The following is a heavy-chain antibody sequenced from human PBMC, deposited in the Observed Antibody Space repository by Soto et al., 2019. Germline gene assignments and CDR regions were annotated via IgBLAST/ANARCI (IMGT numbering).Heavy chain of an antibody. Sequence: QVQLQESGPGLVKPSGTLSLTCAVSGGSISSSNWWSWVRQPPGMRLEWIGETHHSGTTNYNPSLKSRXXIXVXXSKNQFSLELSSVTAADTALYYCAREGSGSAFFDYWGQGTLVTVSS. J-gene: IGHJ4*02. CDR3: AREGSGSAFFDY. CDR2: THHSGTT. V-gene: IGHV4-4*02. D-gene: IGHD3-10*01. CDR1: GGSISSSNW.